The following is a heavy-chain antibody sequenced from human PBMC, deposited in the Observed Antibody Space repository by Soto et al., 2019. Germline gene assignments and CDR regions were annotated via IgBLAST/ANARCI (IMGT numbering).Heavy chain of an antibody. Sequence: QVQLVQSGAEVKKPGSSVKVSCKASGGTFSSYAISWVRQAPGQGLEWMGGIIPIFGTANYAQKFQGRVTITADESTSTAYMELSSLRSEDTAVHYCARITMVRGVTHNWFDPWGQGTLVTVSS. J-gene: IGHJ5*02. CDR3: ARITMVRGVTHNWFDP. CDR1: GGTFSSYA. D-gene: IGHD3-10*01. CDR2: IIPIFGTA. V-gene: IGHV1-69*01.